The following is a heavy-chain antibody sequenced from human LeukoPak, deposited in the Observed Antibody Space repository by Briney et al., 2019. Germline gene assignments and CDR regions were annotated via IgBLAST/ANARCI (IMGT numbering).Heavy chain of an antibody. J-gene: IGHJ5*02. CDR3: ARRGYTYGWGWFDR. CDR1: GGSFSDYY. CDR2: INHSGST. Sequence: SETLSLTCGVYGGSFSDYYWSWTRQPPGKGLEWIGEINHSGSTNYNPSLKSRVTISVDTSKNQFSLKVNSVTAADTAVYYCARRGYTYGWGWFDRWGQGTLVTVSS. D-gene: IGHD5-18*01. V-gene: IGHV4-34*01.